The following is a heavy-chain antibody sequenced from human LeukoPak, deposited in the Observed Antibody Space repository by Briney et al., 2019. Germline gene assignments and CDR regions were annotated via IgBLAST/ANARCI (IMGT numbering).Heavy chain of an antibody. CDR3: ARESDYGDYGD. D-gene: IGHD4-17*01. CDR2: IYYSGST. J-gene: IGHJ4*02. V-gene: IGHV4-30-4*01. CDR1: GGPISSGDYY. Sequence: SHTLSLTCTVSGGPISSGDYYWSWIRQPPGKGLEWIGYIYYSGSTYYNPSLKSRVTISVDTSQNQFSLKLSSVTAADPAVYYCARESDYGDYGDWGQGTLVTVSS.